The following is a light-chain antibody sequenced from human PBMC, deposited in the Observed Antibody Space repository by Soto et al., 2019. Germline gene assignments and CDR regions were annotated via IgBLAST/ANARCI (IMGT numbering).Light chain of an antibody. CDR3: QSYDSSLSVVI. Sequence: QSALTQPASVSGSPGQSITISCTGTSSDVGAYNFVSWYQHHPGRAPKLIIYEVTIRPSGVSNRFSGSKSGNTASLTITGLQAEDEADYYCQSYDSSLSVVIFGGGTKLTVL. CDR2: EVT. V-gene: IGLV2-14*01. CDR1: SSDVGAYNF. J-gene: IGLJ2*01.